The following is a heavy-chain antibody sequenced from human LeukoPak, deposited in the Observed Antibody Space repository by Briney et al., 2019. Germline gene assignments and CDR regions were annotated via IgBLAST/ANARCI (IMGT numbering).Heavy chain of an antibody. V-gene: IGHV3-11*01. CDR2: ISSSGSTI. CDR1: GFTFSVYY. CDR3: ARGTELELHLDL. J-gene: IGHJ4*02. Sequence: PGGSLRLSCAASGFTFSVYYMSWIRQAPGKGLEWVSYISSSGSTIYYADSVKGRFTISRNNAKNSLYLQMNSLRAEDTAVYYCARGTELELHLDLWGQGTLVTVSS. D-gene: IGHD1-7*01.